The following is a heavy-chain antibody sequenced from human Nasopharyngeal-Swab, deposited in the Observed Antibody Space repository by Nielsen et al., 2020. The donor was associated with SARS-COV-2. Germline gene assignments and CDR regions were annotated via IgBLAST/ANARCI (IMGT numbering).Heavy chain of an antibody. CDR2: IGGNGART. V-gene: IGHV3-23*01. J-gene: IGHJ4*02. D-gene: IGHD3-9*01. Sequence: GESLKISCVASGFIFGNYAMAWVRQAPGKGLEWVSAIGGNGARTHYADSVRGRFIISRDNSKSTLDLQMNSLRTEDKAVYYCAKDYDIGYWGQGTLVTVSS. CDR3: AKDYDIGY. CDR1: GFIFGNYA.